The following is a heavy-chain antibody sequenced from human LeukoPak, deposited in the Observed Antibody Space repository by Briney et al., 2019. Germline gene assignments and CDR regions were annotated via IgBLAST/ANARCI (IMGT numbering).Heavy chain of an antibody. Sequence: SETLSLTCTVSGGSISSYYWSWIRQPPGKGLEWIGYIYYSGSTNYNPSLKSRVTISVDTSKNQFSLKLSSVTAADTAVYYCARHFLWFGEFEAFDIWGQGTMVTVSS. CDR3: ARHFLWFGEFEAFDI. CDR2: IYYSGST. D-gene: IGHD3-10*01. CDR1: GGSISSYY. J-gene: IGHJ3*02. V-gene: IGHV4-59*01.